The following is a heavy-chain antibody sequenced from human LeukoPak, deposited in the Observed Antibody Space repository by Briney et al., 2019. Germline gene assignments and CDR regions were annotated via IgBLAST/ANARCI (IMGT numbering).Heavy chain of an antibody. Sequence: GSLRLSCAASGFTFSNAWMSWIRQPPGKGLEWIGEINHSGSTNYNPSLKSRVTISVDTSKNQFSLKLSSVTAADTAVYYCARGRSYDFWSGFRFDPWGQGTLVTVSS. CDR2: INHSGST. CDR1: GFTFSNAW. D-gene: IGHD3-3*01. CDR3: ARGRSYDFWSGFRFDP. J-gene: IGHJ5*02. V-gene: IGHV4-34*01.